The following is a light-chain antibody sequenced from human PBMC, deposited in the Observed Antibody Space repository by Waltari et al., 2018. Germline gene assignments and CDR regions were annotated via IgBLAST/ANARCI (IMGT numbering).Light chain of an antibody. CDR1: QSVLYSPDKKNH. CDR3: QQYYSFPQT. CDR2: WAF. V-gene: IGKV4-1*01. J-gene: IGKJ1*01. Sequence: DIVMTQSPDSLAVSLGERATINCKSSQSVLYSPDKKNHLTWYQQKPGQTPELLIYWAFTPESGVPERFSGSGSGTDFTLTISRLQAEDVAVYYCQQYYSFPQTFGQGTKVEIK.